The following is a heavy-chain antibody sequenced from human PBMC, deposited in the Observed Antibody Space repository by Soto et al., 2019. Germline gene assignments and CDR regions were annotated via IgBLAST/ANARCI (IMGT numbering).Heavy chain of an antibody. CDR2: MDYDETNK. D-gene: IGHD2-8*02. Sequence: QVHLAESGGGVVQPGRSLRVSCVASGISISRHGMHWVRQAPGKGLEWVEGMDYDETNKYYADSVKGRFTISGDTSKNTVYLQMTGLRVDHTAEDFCARDLAHWSICFEDRGQGTLVSVSS. V-gene: IGHV3-33*01. CDR3: ARDLAHWSICFED. CDR1: GISISRHG. J-gene: IGHJ4*02.